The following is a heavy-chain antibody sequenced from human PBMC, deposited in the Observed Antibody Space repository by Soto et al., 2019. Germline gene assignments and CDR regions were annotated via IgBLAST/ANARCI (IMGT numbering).Heavy chain of an antibody. Sequence: QVQLVQSGAEVKKPGASVKVSCKASGYTFTSYAMHWVRQAPGQRLEWMGWINAGNGNTKYSQKFQGRVTITRDTSASTAYMELSSLRSEDTAVYYCARAPYDYIWGSYRLAYFDYWGQGTLVTVSS. J-gene: IGHJ4*02. D-gene: IGHD3-16*02. V-gene: IGHV1-3*01. CDR1: GYTFTSYA. CDR3: ARAPYDYIWGSYRLAYFDY. CDR2: INAGNGNT.